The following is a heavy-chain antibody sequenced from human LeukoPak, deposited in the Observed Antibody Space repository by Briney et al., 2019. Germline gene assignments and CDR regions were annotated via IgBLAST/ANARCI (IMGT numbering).Heavy chain of an antibody. D-gene: IGHD5-24*01. V-gene: IGHV3-74*01. CDR2: INSDGRST. CDR3: ASGYANYNNWFDP. J-gene: IGHJ5*02. Sequence: GGSLRLSCAASGFTFSSYWMHWVRQAPGKGLVWVSRINSDGRSTSYADSVKGRFTISRDNAKNTLYLQMNSLRAEDTAVYYCASGYANYNNWFDPWGQGTLVTVSS. CDR1: GFTFSSYW.